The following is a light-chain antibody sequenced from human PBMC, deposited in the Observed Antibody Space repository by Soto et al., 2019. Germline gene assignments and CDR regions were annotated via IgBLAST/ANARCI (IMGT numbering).Light chain of an antibody. Sequence: EIVLTQSPATLSLSPGEGATLSCRASQSVNSDLAWYQQKPGQAPRLLIYDASNRATGIPARFSGSGSGTDFTLTISSLEPEDFAVYYCQQRSNWPLTFGQGTRLEIK. CDR2: DAS. CDR3: QQRSNWPLT. V-gene: IGKV3-11*01. J-gene: IGKJ5*01. CDR1: QSVNSD.